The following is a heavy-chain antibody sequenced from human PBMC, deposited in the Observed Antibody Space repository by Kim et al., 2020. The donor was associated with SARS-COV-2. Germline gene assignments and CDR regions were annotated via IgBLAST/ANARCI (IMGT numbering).Heavy chain of an antibody. Sequence: GGSLRLSCAASGFTFSSYSMNWVRQAPGKGLEWVSYISSSSSTIYYADSVKGRFTISRDNAKNSLYLQMNSLRDEDTAVYYCARDRMVRGVIWYYGMDVWGQGTTVTVSS. J-gene: IGHJ6*02. CDR3: ARDRMVRGVIWYYGMDV. CDR2: ISSSSSTI. D-gene: IGHD3-10*01. V-gene: IGHV3-48*02. CDR1: GFTFSSYS.